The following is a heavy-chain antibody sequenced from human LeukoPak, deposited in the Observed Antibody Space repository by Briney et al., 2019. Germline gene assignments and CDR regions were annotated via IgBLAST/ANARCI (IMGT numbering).Heavy chain of an antibody. CDR1: GGSISSSSYY. V-gene: IGHV4-39*07. CDR2: IYYSGST. J-gene: IGHJ4*02. CDR3: ARGRYFDWDPQFRYFDY. Sequence: SETLSLTCTVSGGSISSSSYYWGWIRQPPGKGLEWIGSIYYSGSTYYNPSLKSRVTISVDTSKNQFSLKLSSVTAADTAVYYCARGRYFDWDPQFRYFDYWGQGTLVTVSS. D-gene: IGHD3-9*01.